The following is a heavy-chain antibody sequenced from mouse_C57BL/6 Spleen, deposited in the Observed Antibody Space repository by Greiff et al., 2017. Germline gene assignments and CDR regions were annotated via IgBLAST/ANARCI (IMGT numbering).Heavy chain of an antibody. CDR2: ISYSGST. J-gene: IGHJ4*01. V-gene: IGHV3-8*01. D-gene: IGHD3-2*02. CDR1: GYSITSDY. Sequence: EVMLVESGPGLAKPSQTLSLTCSVTGYSITSDYWNWIRKFPGNKLEYMGYISYSGSTYYNPSLKSRISITRDTSKNQYYLQLNSVTTEDTATYYGARSDSSGLGAMDYWGQGTSVTVSS. CDR3: ARSDSSGLGAMDY.